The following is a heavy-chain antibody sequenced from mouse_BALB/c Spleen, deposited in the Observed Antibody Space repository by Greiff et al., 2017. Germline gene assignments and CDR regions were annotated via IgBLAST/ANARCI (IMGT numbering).Heavy chain of an antibody. J-gene: IGHJ4*01. Sequence: EVQRVESGGGLVQPGGSLRLSCATSGFTFTDYYMSWVRQPPGKALEWLGFIRNKANGYTTEYSASVKGRFTISRDNSQSILYLQMNTLRAEDSATYYCARDREYGNGDYYAMDYWGLGTSVTVSS. V-gene: IGHV7-3*02. CDR3: ARDREYGNGDYYAMDY. D-gene: IGHD2-10*02. CDR1: GFTFTDYY. CDR2: IRNKANGYTT.